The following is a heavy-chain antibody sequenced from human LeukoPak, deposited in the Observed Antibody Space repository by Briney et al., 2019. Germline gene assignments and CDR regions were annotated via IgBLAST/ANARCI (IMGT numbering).Heavy chain of an antibody. V-gene: IGHV3-30-3*01. CDR2: ISYDGSNK. Sequence: GGSLRLSCAASGFTFSSYAMHWVRQAPGKGLEWVAVISYDGSNKYYADSVKGRFTISRDNSKNTLYLQMNSLRAEDTAVYYCARSEAKLAPDAFDIWGQGTMVTASS. J-gene: IGHJ3*02. D-gene: IGHD6-13*01. CDR3: ARSEAKLAPDAFDI. CDR1: GFTFSSYA.